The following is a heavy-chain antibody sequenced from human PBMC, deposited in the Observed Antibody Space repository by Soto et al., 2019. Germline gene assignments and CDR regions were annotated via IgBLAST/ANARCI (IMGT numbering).Heavy chain of an antibody. D-gene: IGHD3-3*01. V-gene: IGHV1-18*01. CDR1: GYRFETYA. Sequence: GASVKVSCKSSGYRFETYAMSWVRQAPGQGLEWMGWISAYNIDTYYAQKFQDRVTMTTDTSTGTAYMELRSLTSDDTAAYYCARGHGEIIGAMDVWGQGTTVTVSS. CDR2: ISAYNIDT. J-gene: IGHJ6*02. CDR3: ARGHGEIIGAMDV.